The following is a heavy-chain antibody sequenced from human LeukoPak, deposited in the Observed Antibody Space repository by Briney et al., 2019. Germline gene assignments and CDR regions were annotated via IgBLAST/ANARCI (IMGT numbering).Heavy chain of an antibody. J-gene: IGHJ4*02. CDR3: TTEGGDYELDY. V-gene: IGHV3-15*07. Sequence: PGRSLRLSCAASGFTFSSYAMHWVRQAPGKGLEWVGRIKSKTDGETTDYAAPVKGRFTISRDDSKNTLYLQMNSLKTEDTAVYYCTTEGGDYELDYWGQGTLVTVSS. CDR2: IKSKTDGETT. CDR1: GFTFSSYA. D-gene: IGHD3-16*01.